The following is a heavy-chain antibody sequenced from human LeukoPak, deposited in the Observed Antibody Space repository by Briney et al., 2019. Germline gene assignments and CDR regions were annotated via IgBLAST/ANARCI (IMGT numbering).Heavy chain of an antibody. D-gene: IGHD3-16*02. CDR1: GFTFSSYA. J-gene: IGHJ3*02. CDR2: ISGSGGST. V-gene: IGHV3-23*01. Sequence: GGSLRLSCAASGFTFSSYAMSWVRQAPGKGLEWVSAISGSGGSTYYADSVKGRFTISRDNSKNTLYLQMNSLRAEGTAVYYCAKVDLVEPDDYVWGSYRYNAFDIWGQGTMVTVSS. CDR3: AKVDLVEPDDYVWGSYRYNAFDI.